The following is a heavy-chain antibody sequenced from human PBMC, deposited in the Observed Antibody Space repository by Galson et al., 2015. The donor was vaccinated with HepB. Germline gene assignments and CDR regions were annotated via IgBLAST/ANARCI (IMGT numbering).Heavy chain of an antibody. CDR1: GFTFDDYA. V-gene: IGHV3-9*01. CDR2: ISWNSGSI. CDR3: AREGGAAGPRSHNWFDP. Sequence: SLRLSCAASGFTFDDYAMHWVRQAPGKGLEWVSGISWNSGSIGYADSVKGRFTISRDNAKNSLYLQMNSLRAEDTALYYCAREGGAAGPRSHNWFDPWGQGTLVTVSS. D-gene: IGHD3-16*01. J-gene: IGHJ5*02.